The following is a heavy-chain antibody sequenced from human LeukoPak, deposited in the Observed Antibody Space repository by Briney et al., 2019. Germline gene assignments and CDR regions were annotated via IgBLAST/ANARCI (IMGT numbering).Heavy chain of an antibody. D-gene: IGHD2-15*01. CDR2: INPSGGST. CDR3: ARDSDVVVVVAATPAYYFDY. V-gene: IGHV1-46*01. CDR1: GYTFTSYY. Sequence: ASVKVSCKASGYTFTSYYMHWVRQAPGQGLEWMGIINPSGGSTSYAQKFQGRVTMTRDTSTSTVYMELSSLRSEDTAVYYCARDSDVVVVVAATPAYYFDYWGQGTLVTVSS. J-gene: IGHJ4*02.